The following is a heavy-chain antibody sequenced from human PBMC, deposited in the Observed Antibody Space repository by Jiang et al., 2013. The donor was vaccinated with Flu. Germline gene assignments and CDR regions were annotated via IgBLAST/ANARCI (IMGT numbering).Heavy chain of an antibody. Sequence: SGAEVKKPGTSVKVSCKASGFTFTSSAVQWVRQARGQRLEWIGWIVVGSGNTNYAQKFQERVTITRDMSTSTAYMELSSLRSEDTAVYYCAAERRGGYYDILTGYPAGGYGMDVWGQGTTVTVSS. CDR1: GFTFTSSA. D-gene: IGHD3-9*01. J-gene: IGHJ6*02. V-gene: IGHV1-58*01. CDR2: IVVGSGNT. CDR3: AAERRGGYYDILTGYPAGGYGMDV.